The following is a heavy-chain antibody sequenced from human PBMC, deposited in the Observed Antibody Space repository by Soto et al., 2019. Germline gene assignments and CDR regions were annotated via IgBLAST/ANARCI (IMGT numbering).Heavy chain of an antibody. Sequence: GGSLRLSCAGSGFTFSDYAMTWVRQAPGKGLEWVSAISGSGGSTYYADSVKGRFTISRDNSKNTLYLQMNSLRAEDTAVYYCAKILEQWLGWWGQGTLVTVSS. D-gene: IGHD6-19*01. J-gene: IGHJ4*02. CDR2: ISGSGGST. CDR1: GFTFSDYA. V-gene: IGHV3-23*01. CDR3: AKILEQWLGW.